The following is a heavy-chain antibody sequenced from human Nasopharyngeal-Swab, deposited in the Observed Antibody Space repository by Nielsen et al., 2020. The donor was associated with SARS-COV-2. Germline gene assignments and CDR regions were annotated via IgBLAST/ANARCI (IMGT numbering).Heavy chain of an antibody. CDR2: IYKSGNT. J-gene: IGHJ6*02. V-gene: IGHV4-31*03. CDR1: GGSISGGYY. Sequence: SETLSLTCSVSGGSISGGYYWSWIRQHPGKGLEWIGYIYKSGNTYYNPSLKSRVTISVDTSENQFSLKLSSVTAADTAVYFCARAGRGYSGNDPHYYCGMDVWGQGTTVTVSS. CDR3: ARAGRGYSGNDPHYYCGMDV. D-gene: IGHD5-12*01.